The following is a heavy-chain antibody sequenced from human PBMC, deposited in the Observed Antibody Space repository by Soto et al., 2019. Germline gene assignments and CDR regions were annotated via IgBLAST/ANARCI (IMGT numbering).Heavy chain of an antibody. V-gene: IGHV4-34*01. Sequence: TSETLSLTCAVYGGSFRGYYWSWIRQPPGKGLEWIGEINHSGSTNYNPSLKSRVTISVVTSENQFSLKLSSVTAADTAVYYCARDSTDIVVVPAATSYNWFDPWGQGTLVTVSS. J-gene: IGHJ5*02. CDR1: GGSFRGYY. D-gene: IGHD2-2*01. CDR2: INHSGST. CDR3: ARDSTDIVVVPAATSYNWFDP.